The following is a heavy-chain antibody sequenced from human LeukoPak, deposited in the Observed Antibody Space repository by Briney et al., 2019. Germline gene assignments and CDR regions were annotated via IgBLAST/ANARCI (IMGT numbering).Heavy chain of an antibody. D-gene: IGHD6-19*01. J-gene: IGHJ4*02. CDR2: IKQDGSEK. Sequence: GGSLRLSCAASGFTFSSYWMSWVRQAPGKGLEWVANIKQDGSEKYYVDSVKGRFTISRDHAKNSLYLQMNSLRAEDTAVYYCAEGSGWYYFDYWGQGTLVTVSS. CDR1: GFTFSSYW. V-gene: IGHV3-7*01. CDR3: AEGSGWYYFDY.